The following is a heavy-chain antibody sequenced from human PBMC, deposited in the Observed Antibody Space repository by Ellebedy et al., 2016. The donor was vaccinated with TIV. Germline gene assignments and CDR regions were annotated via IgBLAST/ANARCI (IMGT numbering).Heavy chain of an antibody. V-gene: IGHV4-34*01. J-gene: IGHJ4*02. CDR2: VNHSGNT. CDR1: GGAFSGYS. Sequence: MPGGSLRLSCAVSGGAFSGYSWTWVRQPPGKGLEWIGEVNHSGNTNYNPSLKSRVTMSVDTSKRQFSLNVTSVSAADTAVYYCARGGWFPLDQWGQGTLITVSS. D-gene: IGHD6-19*01. CDR3: ARGGWFPLDQ.